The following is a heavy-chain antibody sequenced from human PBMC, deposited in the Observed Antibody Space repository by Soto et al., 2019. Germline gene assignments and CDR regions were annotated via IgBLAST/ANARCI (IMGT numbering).Heavy chain of an antibody. CDR3: ARGRALDYYDSSGYYVGY. D-gene: IGHD3-22*01. CDR1: GGSFSGYY. V-gene: IGHV4-34*01. CDR2: INHSGST. Sequence: SETLSLTCAVYGGSFSGYYWSWIRQPPGKGLEWIGEINHSGSTDYNPSLKSRVTISVDTSKNQFSLKLGSVTAADTAVYYCARGRALDYYDSSGYYVGYWGQGTLVTVSS. J-gene: IGHJ4*02.